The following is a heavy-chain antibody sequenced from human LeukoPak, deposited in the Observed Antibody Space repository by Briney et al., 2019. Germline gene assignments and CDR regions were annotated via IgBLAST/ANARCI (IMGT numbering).Heavy chain of an antibody. CDR3: ARDRDYDTPNYYGMDV. Sequence: KPGGSLRLTCAASGFTFSSYSMNWVRQAPGKGLEWVSSISSSSSYIYYADSAKGRFTISRDSAKNSLYLQMNSLRAEDTAVYYCARDRDYDTPNYYGMDVWGQGTTVTVSS. CDR1: GFTFSSYS. D-gene: IGHD3-22*01. CDR2: ISSSSSYI. V-gene: IGHV3-21*01. J-gene: IGHJ6*02.